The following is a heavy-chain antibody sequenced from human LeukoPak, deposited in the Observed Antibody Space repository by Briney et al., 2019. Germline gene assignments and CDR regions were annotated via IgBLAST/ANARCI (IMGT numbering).Heavy chain of an antibody. V-gene: IGHV4-34*01. D-gene: IGHD3-3*01. CDR2: ISHRGRT. CDR1: GGSASGYY. Sequence: SETLSLACAVYGGSASGYYWSWIRQPPEKGLEWIGEISHRGRTHYTPFLQSRVNMSVDTSKNQFALNLNSLTAADPAVYYCARVPLRFLEPFDYWGQGILVTVSS. CDR3: ARVPLRFLEPFDY. J-gene: IGHJ4*02.